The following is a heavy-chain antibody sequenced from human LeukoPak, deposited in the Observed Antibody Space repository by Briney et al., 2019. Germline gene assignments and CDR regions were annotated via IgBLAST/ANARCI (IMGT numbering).Heavy chain of an antibody. Sequence: ASVKVSCKASGYTFTSYAMNWVRQAPGHGLEWMGWINTNTGNPTYAQGFTGRFVFSLDTSVSTAYLQISSLKAEDTAVYYCAREEVWFGELLSVGEYFQHWGQGTLVTVSS. CDR1: GYTFTSYA. V-gene: IGHV7-4-1*02. J-gene: IGHJ1*01. D-gene: IGHD3-10*01. CDR3: AREEVWFGELLSVGEYFQH. CDR2: INTNTGNP.